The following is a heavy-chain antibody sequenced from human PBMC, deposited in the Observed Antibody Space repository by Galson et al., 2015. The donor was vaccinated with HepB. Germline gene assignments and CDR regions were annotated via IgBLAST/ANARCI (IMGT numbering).Heavy chain of an antibody. J-gene: IGHJ4*02. V-gene: IGHV1-24*01. CDR3: ATGGYSSGWDNFDY. Sequence: SVKVSCKVSGYTLIELSMHWVRQAPGKGLEWMGGFDPEDGETIYAQKFQGRVTMTEDTSTDTAYMELSSLRSEDTAVYYCATGGYSSGWDNFDYWGQGTLVTVSS. CDR1: GYTLIELS. CDR2: FDPEDGET. D-gene: IGHD6-19*01.